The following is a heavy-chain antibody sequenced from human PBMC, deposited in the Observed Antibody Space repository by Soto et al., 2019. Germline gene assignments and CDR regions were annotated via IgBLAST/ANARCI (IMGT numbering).Heavy chain of an antibody. D-gene: IGHD6-13*01. CDR3: ARNRAKQQLVRSPFDY. CDR2: INHSGST. J-gene: IGHJ4*02. CDR1: GGSFSGYY. V-gene: IGHV4-34*01. Sequence: SETLSLTCAVYGGSFSGYYWSWIRQPPGKGLEWIGEINHSGSTNYNPSLKSRVTISVDTPKNQFSLKLSSVTAADTAVYYCARNRAKQQLVRSPFDYWGQGTLVTVSS.